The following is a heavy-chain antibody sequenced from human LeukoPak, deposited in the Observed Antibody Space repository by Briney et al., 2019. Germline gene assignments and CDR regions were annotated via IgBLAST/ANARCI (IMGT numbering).Heavy chain of an antibody. CDR1: ECSIRSFF. D-gene: IGHD3-3*01. CDR3: ARSGPYYDFWSGTRGAFDI. CDR2: IFFSGST. Sequence: KPSETLSPTCTCPECSIRSFFWGWIRQPPRKGLGWVGFIFFSGSTNYNPSLKSRVTISVDTSQNHFSLKLSSVTAADTAVYYCARSGPYYDFWSGTRGAFDIWGQGTMVTVSS. V-gene: IGHV4-59*01. J-gene: IGHJ3*02.